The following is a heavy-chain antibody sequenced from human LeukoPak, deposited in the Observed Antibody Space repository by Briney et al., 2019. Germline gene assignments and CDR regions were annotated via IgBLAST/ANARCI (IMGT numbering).Heavy chain of an antibody. D-gene: IGHD3-3*01. J-gene: IGHJ5*02. CDR1: GGSISSGSYY. Sequence: SETLSLTCTVSGGSISSGSYYWSWIRQPAGKGLEWIGRIYTSGSTNYNPSLKSRVTISVDTSKNQFSLKLSSVTAADTAVYYCARGPRFLEHGGWFDPWGQGTLVTVSS. CDR3: ARGPRFLEHGGWFDP. V-gene: IGHV4-61*02. CDR2: IYTSGST.